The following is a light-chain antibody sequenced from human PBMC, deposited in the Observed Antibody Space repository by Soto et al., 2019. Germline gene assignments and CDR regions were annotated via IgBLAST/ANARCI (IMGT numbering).Light chain of an antibody. Sequence: DIQLTQSPSFLSASVGDRVTITCRASQGISSYLVWYQQKPGKAPKVLIYRASTLQSGVPSRFSGSGSGTEFTLTISSLQPEDFATYYCQQLSTYPYTFGGGTKVEIK. CDR3: QQLSTYPYT. J-gene: IGKJ4*01. V-gene: IGKV1-9*01. CDR2: RAS. CDR1: QGISSY.